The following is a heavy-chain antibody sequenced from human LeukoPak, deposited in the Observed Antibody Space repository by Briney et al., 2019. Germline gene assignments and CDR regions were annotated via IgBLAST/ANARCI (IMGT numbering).Heavy chain of an antibody. V-gene: IGHV4-4*02. CDR3: ARDRTTNAKSPQIDP. CDR2: IYHSGRT. Sequence: SGTLSLTCAVSGGSISSSNWWSWVRQPPGKGLEWIGEIYHSGRTNYNPSLKSRVTISVDKSKNQFSLKLSSVTAADTAVYYCARDRTTNAKSPQIDPWGQGTLVTVSS. D-gene: IGHD1-14*01. CDR1: GGSISSSNW. J-gene: IGHJ5*02.